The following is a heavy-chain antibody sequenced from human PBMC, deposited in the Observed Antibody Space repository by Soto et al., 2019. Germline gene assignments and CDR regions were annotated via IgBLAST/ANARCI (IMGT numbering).Heavy chain of an antibody. CDR3: ARAPPDYGDYAFGY. CDR1: GGTFSSYT. CDR2: IIPILGIA. J-gene: IGHJ4*02. D-gene: IGHD4-17*01. V-gene: IGHV1-69*02. Sequence: QVQLVQSGGEVKKPGSSVKVSCKASGGTFSSYTISWVRQAPGQGLEWMGRIIPILGIANYAQKFQGRVTITADKSTSTAYMELSGLRSEDTAVYYCARAPPDYGDYAFGYWGQGTLVTVSS.